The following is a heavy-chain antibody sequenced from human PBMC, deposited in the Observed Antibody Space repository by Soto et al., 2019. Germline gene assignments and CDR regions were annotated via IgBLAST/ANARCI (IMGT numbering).Heavy chain of an antibody. D-gene: IGHD6-19*01. CDR2: VSHDGRNT. CDR3: AKGGRQWLVTSDFNY. V-gene: IGHV3-30*18. CDR1: GFTFSDYA. Sequence: VQLVESGGGVVQPGRSLRLSCAASGFTFSDYAMHWVRQAPGKGLEWVAVVSHDGRNTHYADSVKGRFTISRDSSKNTVSLEMISLRAEDTAVYYGAKGGRQWLVTSDFNYWGQGALVTVSS. J-gene: IGHJ4*02.